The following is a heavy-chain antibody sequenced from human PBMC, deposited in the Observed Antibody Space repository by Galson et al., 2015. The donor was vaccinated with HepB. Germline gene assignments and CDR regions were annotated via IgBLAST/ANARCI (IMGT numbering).Heavy chain of an antibody. J-gene: IGHJ3*02. D-gene: IGHD4-11*01. V-gene: IGHV4-59*01. CDR3: TRAGDYSDYFASDI. CDR1: GGSISNFY. Sequence: SLTCTVSGGSISNFYWSWIRQPPGKGLEWIGYVFSSGTTNYNPSLKTRVTISIDTSKNQFSLKLTSVTAADTAVYYCTRAGDYSDYFASDIWSQGTLVTVSS. CDR2: VFSSGTT.